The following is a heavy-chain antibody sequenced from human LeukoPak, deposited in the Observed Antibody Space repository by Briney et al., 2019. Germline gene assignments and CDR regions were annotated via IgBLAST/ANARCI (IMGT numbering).Heavy chain of an antibody. V-gene: IGHV3-48*03. CDR2: ISSSGSTI. CDR3: AKSFGYSRSWFDN. Sequence: GSLRLSCAASGFTFSSYEMNWVRQTPGKGLEWVSYISSSGSTIYYADSVKGRFTISRDNAKNSLYLQMNSLRVGDTAVYYCAKSFGYSRSWFDNWGQGTLVTVSS. CDR1: GFTFSSYE. D-gene: IGHD6-13*01. J-gene: IGHJ4*02.